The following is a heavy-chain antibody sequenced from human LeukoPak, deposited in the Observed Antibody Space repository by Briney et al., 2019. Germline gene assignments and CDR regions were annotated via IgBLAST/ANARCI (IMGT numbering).Heavy chain of an antibody. J-gene: IGHJ4*02. CDR1: GFTSSSHS. V-gene: IGHV3-48*01. CDR3: ARGAYYYED. Sequence: GGSLRLSCAASGFTSSSHSMNWVRQAPGKGLEWVSYISSSSSTIYYADSVKGRFTISRDNAKNSLYLQMNSLRAEDTAVYYCARGAYYYEDWGQGTLVTVSS. CDR2: ISSSSSTI. D-gene: IGHD3-22*01.